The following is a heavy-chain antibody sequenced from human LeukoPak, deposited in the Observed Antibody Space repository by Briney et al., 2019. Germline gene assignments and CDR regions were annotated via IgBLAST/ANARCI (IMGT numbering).Heavy chain of an antibody. CDR3: ARDATPVRGVIGNWFDP. J-gene: IGHJ5*02. CDR1: GFTFTDFG. CDR2: IKQDGSEK. V-gene: IGHV3-7*03. D-gene: IGHD3-10*01. Sequence: HPGTSLRLSCAASGFTFTDFGMHWVRQAPGQGLEWVANIKQDGSEKHYVDSVKGRFTISRDNAKNSLYLQMNSLRAEDTAVYYCARDATPVRGVIGNWFDPWGQGTLVTVSS.